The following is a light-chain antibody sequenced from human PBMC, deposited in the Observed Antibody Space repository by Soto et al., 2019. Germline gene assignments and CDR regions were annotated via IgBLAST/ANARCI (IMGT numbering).Light chain of an antibody. Sequence: QSALTQPPAASGSPGQSVTISCTGTSSDVGAYKFVSWYQQNPGKAPKLIIYDVTKRPTGVPDRFSDSKSGNTASLTVSGLQAEDEADYYCSSYAGNSNYVFGSATKATVL. J-gene: IGLJ1*01. CDR2: DVT. CDR3: SSYAGNSNYV. V-gene: IGLV2-8*01. CDR1: SSDVGAYKF.